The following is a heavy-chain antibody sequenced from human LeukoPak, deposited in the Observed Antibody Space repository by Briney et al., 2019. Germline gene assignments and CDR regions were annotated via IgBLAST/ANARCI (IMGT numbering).Heavy chain of an antibody. CDR2: ISGSGGST. V-gene: IGHV3-23*01. Sequence: PGGSLRLSCEASGFTFSSYPMSWVRQAPGKGPEWDSAISGSGGSTYYAASVKSRFTIPRDNSKNTLYLQMNSLRAEDTAVYYCAKDYSSSWYPYYFDYWGQGTLVTVSS. D-gene: IGHD6-13*01. J-gene: IGHJ4*02. CDR3: AKDYSSSWYPYYFDY. CDR1: GFTFSSYP.